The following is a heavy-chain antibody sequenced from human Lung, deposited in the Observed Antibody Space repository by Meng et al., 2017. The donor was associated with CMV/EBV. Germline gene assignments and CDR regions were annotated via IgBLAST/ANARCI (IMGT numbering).Heavy chain of an antibody. CDR1: GYAFTGYY. CDR3: ARDLNGDPDY. J-gene: IGHJ4*02. Sequence: ACKASGYAFTGYYMHWVRQAPGQGLEWMGWINPNSGGTNYAQKFQGRVTMTRDTSISTAYMELSRLRSDDTAVYYCARDLNGDPDYWGQGTLVTVSS. CDR2: INPNSGGT. V-gene: IGHV1-2*02. D-gene: IGHD4-17*01.